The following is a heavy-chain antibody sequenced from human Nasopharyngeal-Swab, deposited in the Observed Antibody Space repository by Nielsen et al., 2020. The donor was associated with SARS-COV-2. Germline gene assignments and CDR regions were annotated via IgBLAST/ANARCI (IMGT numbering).Heavy chain of an antibody. CDR3: AKGEDSSGWYPPGFDP. J-gene: IGHJ5*02. CDR1: GFTFSNAW. D-gene: IGHD6-19*01. Sequence: GESLKISCAASGFTFSNAWMSWVRQAPGKGLEWVSAISGSGGSTYYADSVKGRFTISRDNSKNTLYLQMNSLRAEDTAVYYCAKGEDSSGWYPPGFDPWGQGTLVTVSS. V-gene: IGHV3-23*01. CDR2: ISGSGGST.